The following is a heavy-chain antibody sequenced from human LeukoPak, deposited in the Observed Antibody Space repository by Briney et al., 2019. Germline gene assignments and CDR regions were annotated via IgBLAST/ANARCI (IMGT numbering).Heavy chain of an antibody. V-gene: IGHV3-30*18. J-gene: IGHJ6*02. D-gene: IGHD6-19*01. Sequence: QPGRSLRLSCAASGFNFGSYGMHWVRQAPGKGLEWVAVISYDGSHEYYADSVKGRFTISRDSSRNTLYLQMDSLRPEDTAMYYCSKSAVAGTHYYYYDTDVWGQGTTVTVSS. CDR2: ISYDGSHE. CDR3: SKSAVAGTHYYYYDTDV. CDR1: GFNFGSYG.